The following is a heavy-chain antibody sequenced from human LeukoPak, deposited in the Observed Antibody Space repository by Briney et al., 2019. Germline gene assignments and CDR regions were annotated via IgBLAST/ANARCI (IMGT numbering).Heavy chain of an antibody. J-gene: IGHJ5*02. CDR2: IYTSGST. D-gene: IGHD6-13*01. V-gene: IGHV4-4*07. CDR3: ARDGIAAAGNPWFDP. CDR1: GSSISSYF. Sequence: SETLSLTCTVSGSSISSYFWSWIRQPAGKGLEWIGRIYTSGSTNYNPSLKSRVTMSVDTSKNQFSLKLSSVTAADTAVYYCARDGIAAAGNPWFDPWGQGTLVTVSS.